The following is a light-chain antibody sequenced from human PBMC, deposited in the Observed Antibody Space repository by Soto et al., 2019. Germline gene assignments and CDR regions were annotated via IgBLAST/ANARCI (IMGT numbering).Light chain of an antibody. J-gene: IGKJ1*01. CDR1: QSISSY. CDR3: PQSYSTPWT. V-gene: IGKV1-39*01. Sequence: DIQMTQSPSSLSASVGERVTINCRASQSISSYLNWYQQKPGKAPKLLIYAASSLQSGVPSRFSGSGSGTDFTLTISSLQHEDFATYYCPQSYSTPWTFGQGTKVEIK. CDR2: AAS.